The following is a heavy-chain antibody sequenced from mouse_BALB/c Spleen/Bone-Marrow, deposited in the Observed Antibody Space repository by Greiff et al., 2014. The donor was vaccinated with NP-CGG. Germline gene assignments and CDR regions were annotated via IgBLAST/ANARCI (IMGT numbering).Heavy chain of an antibody. CDR2: IDPANGNT. CDR1: GFNIKDTY. CDR3: ARGTPYAMDY. Sequence: EVKVEESGAELVKPGASVKLSCTASGFNIKDTYMHWVKQRPEQGLEWIGRIDPANGNTKYDPKFQGKATITADTSSNTAYLQLSSLASEDTAVYYCARGTPYAMDYWGQGTSVTVSS. V-gene: IGHV14-3*02. J-gene: IGHJ4*01. D-gene: IGHD2-14*01.